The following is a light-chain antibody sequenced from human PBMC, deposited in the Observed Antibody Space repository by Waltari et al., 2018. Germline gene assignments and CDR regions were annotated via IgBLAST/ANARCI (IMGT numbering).Light chain of an antibody. CDR2: EIN. Sequence: HSALTQPASVSGSPGQSITLSCTGSDTHVGRYKLVSWSQHHPGKAPKLIIYEINKRPSGVSNRFSGSKSGNTASLTISGLQIEDEADYHCCSYAGSDTFHYVFGSGTQVTVL. CDR3: CSYAGSDTFHYV. J-gene: IGLJ1*01. V-gene: IGLV2-23*02. CDR1: DTHVGRYKL.